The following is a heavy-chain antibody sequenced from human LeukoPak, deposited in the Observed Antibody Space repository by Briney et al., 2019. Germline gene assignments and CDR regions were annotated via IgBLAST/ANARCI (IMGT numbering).Heavy chain of an antibody. D-gene: IGHD5-24*01. V-gene: IGHV3-23*01. CDR3: AKTSRWERDYFDY. J-gene: IGHJ4*02. Sequence: GGSLRLSCAGSGFIFSSYARSWVRQAPGKGLEWVSAMSGVGGNTFYTDSVRGRFTISRDNSKNTLYLQMNSLTAEDTAIYYCAKTSRWERDYFDYWGQGTLVTVSS. CDR1: GFIFSSYA. CDR2: MSGVGGNT.